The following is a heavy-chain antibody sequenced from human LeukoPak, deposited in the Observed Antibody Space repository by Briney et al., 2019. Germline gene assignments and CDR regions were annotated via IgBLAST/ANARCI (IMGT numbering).Heavy chain of an antibody. V-gene: IGHV3-66*02. Sequence: PGGSLRLSCAASGFTVSSNYMCWVRQAPGKGLEWVSVIYSGGSTYYADSVKGRFTISRDNSKDTLYLQMNSLRAEDTAVYYCAREVFRGYSSSWRSDDIDYWGQGTLVTVSS. D-gene: IGHD6-13*01. CDR2: IYSGGST. CDR1: GFTVSSNY. CDR3: AREVFRGYSSSWRSDDIDY. J-gene: IGHJ4*02.